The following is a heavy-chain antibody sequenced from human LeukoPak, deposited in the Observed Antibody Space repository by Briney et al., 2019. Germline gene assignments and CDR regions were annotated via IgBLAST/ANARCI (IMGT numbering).Heavy chain of an antibody. CDR3: ANGRTITMVRGAPYYYYGMDV. J-gene: IGHJ6*02. CDR2: ISGSGGST. V-gene: IGHV3-23*01. D-gene: IGHD3-10*01. Sequence: PGGSLRLSCAASGFTFSSYAMSWVRQAPGKGLEWVSAISGSGGSTYYADSVKGRFTISRDNSKNTLYLQMNSLRAEDTAVYYCANGRTITMVRGAPYYYYGMDVWGQGTTVTVSS. CDR1: GFTFSSYA.